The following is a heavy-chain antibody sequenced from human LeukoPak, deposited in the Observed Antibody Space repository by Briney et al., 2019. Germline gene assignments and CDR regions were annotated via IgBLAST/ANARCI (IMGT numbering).Heavy chain of an antibody. CDR3: TKGGFKYFDWSYFDY. J-gene: IGHJ4*02. D-gene: IGHD3-9*01. CDR1: GFTFSSYA. Sequence: GRSLRHSRAASGFTFSSYAMYWVRQAPGKGLEWVALISYDGSYQYSADSVRGRFTISGDNSRNSLYLQMNSLRAEDTAFYYCTKGGFKYFDWSYFDYWGEGTLLTVSS. CDR2: ISYDGSYQ. V-gene: IGHV3-30*18.